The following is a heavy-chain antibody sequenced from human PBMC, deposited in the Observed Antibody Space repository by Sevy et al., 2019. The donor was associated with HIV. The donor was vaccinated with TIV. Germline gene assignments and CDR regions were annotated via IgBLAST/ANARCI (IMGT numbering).Heavy chain of an antibody. CDR2: ISAYNGNT. Sequence: ASVKVSCKASGYTFTSYGISWVRQAPGQGLEWMGWISAYNGNTNYAQKLQGRVTMTTDTSTSTAYMERRSLRSDDTAVYYCARDRRKYCSSTSCFLVFGYWGQGTLVTVSS. J-gene: IGHJ4*02. D-gene: IGHD2-2*01. CDR3: ARDRRKYCSSTSCFLVFGY. V-gene: IGHV1-18*01. CDR1: GYTFTSYG.